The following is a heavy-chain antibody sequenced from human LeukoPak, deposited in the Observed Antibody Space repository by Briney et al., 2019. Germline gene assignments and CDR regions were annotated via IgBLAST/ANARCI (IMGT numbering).Heavy chain of an antibody. J-gene: IGHJ4*02. D-gene: IGHD6-6*01. CDR1: GYTFTGYY. CDR3: ARSYSSSMRSQSPFDY. CDR2: INPNSGGT. V-gene: IGHV1-2*02. Sequence: GASVKVSCKASGYTFTGYYMHWVRQAPGQGLEWMGWINPNSGGTNYAQKFQGRVTMTRDTSISTAYMELSRLRSDDTAVYYCARSYSSSMRSQSPFDYWGQGTLVTVSS.